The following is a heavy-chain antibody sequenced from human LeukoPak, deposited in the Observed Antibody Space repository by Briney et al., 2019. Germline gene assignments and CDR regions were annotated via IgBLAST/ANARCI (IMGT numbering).Heavy chain of an antibody. V-gene: IGHV3-7*01. CDR3: TRDLVF. J-gene: IGHJ4*02. CDR2: INQDGSVK. Sequence: GGSLRLSCAASGFAFSTYWMDWVRQAPGKGLEWVGNINQDGSVKHYVDSVRGRFTISRDNARNSVYLQMSALRVEGTAVYYCTRDLVFWGQGSLVTASS. CDR1: GFAFSTYW.